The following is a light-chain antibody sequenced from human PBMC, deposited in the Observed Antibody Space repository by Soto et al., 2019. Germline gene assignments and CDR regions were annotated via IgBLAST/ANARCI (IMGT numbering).Light chain of an antibody. J-gene: IGKJ2*01. Sequence: EIVLTQSPGTLSLSPGERATLSCRASQSVSSNFFAWYQQKPDQAPRLLIYGVSSRATGIPDRFSGSGSGTDFTLTISRLEPEDFAIYYCQQYGSSPRTFGQGTKLEI. CDR1: QSVSSNF. CDR2: GVS. V-gene: IGKV3-20*01. CDR3: QQYGSSPRT.